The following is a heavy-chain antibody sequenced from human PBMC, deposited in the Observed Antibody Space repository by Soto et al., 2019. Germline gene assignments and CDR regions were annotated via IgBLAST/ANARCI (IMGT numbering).Heavy chain of an antibody. CDR2: ISSSSSTI. D-gene: IGHD3-16*01. CDR1: GFTFSSYS. J-gene: IGHJ4*02. CDR3: ARDAYYDYIWGSYPGGYFGY. Sequence: GGSLRLSCAASGFTFSSYSMNWVRQAPGKGLEWVSYISSSSSTIYYADSVKGRFTISRDNAKNSLYLQMNSLRAEDTAVYYCARDAYYDYIWGSYPGGYFGYWGQGT. V-gene: IGHV3-48*01.